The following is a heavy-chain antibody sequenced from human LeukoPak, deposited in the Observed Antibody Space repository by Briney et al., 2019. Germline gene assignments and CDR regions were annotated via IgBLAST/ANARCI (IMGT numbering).Heavy chain of an antibody. Sequence: HPGGSLRLSCAASGFTFSSYGMHWVRQAPGKGLEWVAFIRHDGSNKYYADSVKGRFTISRDNSKNTLYLQMNSLRAEDTAVYNCAKDLRILGSSFDYWGQGTLVTVSS. CDR1: GFTFSSYG. V-gene: IGHV3-30*02. CDR2: IRHDGSNK. CDR3: AKDLRILGSSFDY. J-gene: IGHJ4*02. D-gene: IGHD3-9*01.